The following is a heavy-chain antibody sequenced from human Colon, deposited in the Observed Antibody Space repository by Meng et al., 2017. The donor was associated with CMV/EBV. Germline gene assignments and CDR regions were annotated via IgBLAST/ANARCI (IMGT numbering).Heavy chain of an antibody. CDR3: ARGDYDFWGGY. D-gene: IGHD3-3*01. CDR1: GFTFS. Sequence: GESLKISCSASGFTFSMFSTYEMNWVRQARGKGLEWIASISSSGGTIYYADAVKGRFTISRDNAKNSLYLQMNSLRAGDTAVYYCARGDYDFWGGYWGQGTLVTVSS. J-gene: IGHJ4*02. CDR2: ISSSGGTI. V-gene: IGHV3-48*03.